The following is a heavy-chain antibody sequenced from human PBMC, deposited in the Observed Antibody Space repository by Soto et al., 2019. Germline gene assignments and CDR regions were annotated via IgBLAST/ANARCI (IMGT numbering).Heavy chain of an antibody. CDR1: GFISSSFG. D-gene: IGHD7-27*01. Sequence: GGSLRLSCAASGFISSSFGMHWVRQAPGKGLEWVAHIWYDGSNTYYADSVKGRFTISRDNSRNTLYLQMNSLRAEDTAVYHCVRDLLGSGGHFDYWGQGTPVTVSS. J-gene: IGHJ4*02. CDR3: VRDLLGSGGHFDY. CDR2: IWYDGSNT. V-gene: IGHV3-33*01.